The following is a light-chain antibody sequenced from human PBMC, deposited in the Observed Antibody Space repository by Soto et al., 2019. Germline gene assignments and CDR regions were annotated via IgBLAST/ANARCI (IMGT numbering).Light chain of an antibody. Sequence: QSALTQPASVSGSPGQSITISCAGTSSDVGGYHYVSWYQQHPGKAPKLMIYEVSNRPSGVSNRFSGSKSGNTASLTISGLQAEDEADYYCSSYTSSNNVVFGGGTKVTVL. J-gene: IGLJ2*01. V-gene: IGLV2-14*01. CDR1: SSDVGGYHY. CDR2: EVS. CDR3: SSYTSSNNVV.